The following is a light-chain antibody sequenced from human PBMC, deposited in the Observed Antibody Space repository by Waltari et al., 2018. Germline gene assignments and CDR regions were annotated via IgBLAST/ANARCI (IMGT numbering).Light chain of an antibody. J-gene: IGKJ4*01. Sequence: DIVLTQSPAILSLSPGERASLSCRASQSVTNYLAWYQQKPGQAPRLRIYDTSHRSTGIPARLSGSGFGTDFTLTISSLEPEDFAVYYCQQRRDLPLTFGGGTKVEIK. V-gene: IGKV3-11*01. CDR2: DTS. CDR3: QQRRDLPLT. CDR1: QSVTNY.